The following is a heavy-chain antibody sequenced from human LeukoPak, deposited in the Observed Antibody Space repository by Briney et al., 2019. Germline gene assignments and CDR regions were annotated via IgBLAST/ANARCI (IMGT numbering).Heavy chain of an antibody. D-gene: IGHD3-10*01. J-gene: IGHJ6*02. CDR2: ISYDGSNK. Sequence: ARGSLRLSCAASGFTFSSYAMHWVRQAPGKGLEWVAVISYDGSNKYYADSVKGRFTISRDNSKNTLYLQMNSLRAEDTAVYYCARDRGSGSYYNGLGMDVWGQGTTVTVSS. CDR1: GFTFSSYA. CDR3: ARDRGSGSYYNGLGMDV. V-gene: IGHV3-30-3*01.